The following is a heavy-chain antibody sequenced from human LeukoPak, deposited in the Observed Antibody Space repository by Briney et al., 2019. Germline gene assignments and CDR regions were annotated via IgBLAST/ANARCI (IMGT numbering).Heavy chain of an antibody. J-gene: IGHJ4*02. CDR3: ASDIVATSGDF. D-gene: IGHD5-12*01. V-gene: IGHV3-11*01. CDR1: GFTFSDFY. CDR2: ITSAGRAI. Sequence: GGSQRLSCAASGFTFSDFYMSWIRQAPGKGLEWVSYITSAGRAIYYADSVQGRFTISRDNARNSLYLQMNGLRAEDTAVYYCASDIVATSGDFWGQGTLVTVSS.